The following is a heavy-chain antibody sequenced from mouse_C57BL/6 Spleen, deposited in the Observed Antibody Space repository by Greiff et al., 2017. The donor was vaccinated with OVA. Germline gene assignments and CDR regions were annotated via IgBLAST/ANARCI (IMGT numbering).Heavy chain of an antibody. D-gene: IGHD2-4*01. CDR2: INPGSGGT. J-gene: IGHJ1*03. Sequence: VKLMESGAELVRPGTSVKVSCKASGYAFTNYLIEWVKQRPGQGLEWIGVINPGSGGTNYNEKFKGKATLTADKSSSTAYMQLSSLTSEDSAVYFCARSGYDYAFWYFDVWGTGTTVTVSS. V-gene: IGHV1-54*01. CDR3: ARSGYDYAFWYFDV. CDR1: GYAFTNYL.